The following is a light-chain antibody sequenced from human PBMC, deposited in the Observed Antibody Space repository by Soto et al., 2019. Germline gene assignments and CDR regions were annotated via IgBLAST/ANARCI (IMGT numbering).Light chain of an antibody. V-gene: IGKV1-5*03. J-gene: IGKJ1*01. CDR1: QNINNW. CDR2: KAS. Sequence: DIQMTQSPSTLSASVGDRVTITCRASQNINNWLAWYQQKPGKAPNLLIYKASSLESGVPSRFSGSGSGTEFTLTISSLQPADFATYYCQQYNSYWTFGQGTKVEIK. CDR3: QQYNSYWT.